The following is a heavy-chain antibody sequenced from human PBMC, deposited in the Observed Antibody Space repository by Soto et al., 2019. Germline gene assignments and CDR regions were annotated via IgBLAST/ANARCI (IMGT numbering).Heavy chain of an antibody. CDR2: ISYDGSNK. Sequence: PGGSLRLSCAASGFTFSSYGMHWVRQAPGKGLEWVAVISYDGSNKHYADSVKGRFTISRDNSKNTLYLQMNSLRAEDTAVYYCAKDHHYDFWSGYYYYYYGMDVWGQGTTVTVSS. CDR1: GFTFSSYG. CDR3: AKDHHYDFWSGYYYYYYGMDV. J-gene: IGHJ6*02. V-gene: IGHV3-30*18. D-gene: IGHD3-3*01.